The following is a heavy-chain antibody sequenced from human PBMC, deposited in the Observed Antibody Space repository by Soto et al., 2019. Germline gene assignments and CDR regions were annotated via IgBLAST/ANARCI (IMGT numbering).Heavy chain of an antibody. Sequence: SQTLSLTCAISGDSVSSNSAAWNWIRQSPSRGLEWLGRTYYRSKWYNDYAVSVKSRITINPDTSKNQFSLQLNSVTPKDTAVYYCARESSWAYYDYCYYGMDVWGQGTTVTVSS. CDR1: GDSVSSNSAA. D-gene: IGHD1-26*01. V-gene: IGHV6-1*01. CDR3: ARESSWAYYDYCYYGMDV. CDR2: TYYRSKWYN. J-gene: IGHJ6*02.